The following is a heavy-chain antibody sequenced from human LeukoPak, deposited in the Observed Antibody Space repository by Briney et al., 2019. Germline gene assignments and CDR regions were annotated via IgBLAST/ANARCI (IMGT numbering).Heavy chain of an antibody. Sequence: PGGSLRLSCVPSGFSFSDYFMNWIRQAPGKGLEWLSFISSDGGNIYYTDSVKGRFTISRDNAKKTLYPDMNSLRVDDTAIYYCATSRVFDYWGQGILVTVSS. CDR2: ISSDGGNI. CDR1: GFSFSDYF. CDR3: ATSRVFDY. J-gene: IGHJ4*02. V-gene: IGHV3-11*04.